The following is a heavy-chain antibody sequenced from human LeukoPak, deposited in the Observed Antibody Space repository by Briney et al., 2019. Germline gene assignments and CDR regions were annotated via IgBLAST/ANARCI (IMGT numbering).Heavy chain of an antibody. V-gene: IGHV3-23*01. CDR3: ARRSDYGGNGNYFDY. J-gene: IGHJ4*02. Sequence: GGSLRLSCAASGFTFSSYGMSWVRQAPGKGLECVSTVSGRDSNTYYPDPVEGRFIISRDNSRNTLYMQMNSLRAEDTAVYYCARRSDYGGNGNYFDYWGQGTPVTVSS. CDR1: GFTFSSYG. CDR2: VSGRDSNT. D-gene: IGHD4-23*01.